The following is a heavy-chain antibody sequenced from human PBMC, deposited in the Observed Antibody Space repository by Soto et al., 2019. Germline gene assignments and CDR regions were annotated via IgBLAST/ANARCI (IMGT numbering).Heavy chain of an antibody. D-gene: IGHD2-15*01. CDR3: ARDPPLSSIVVVGVDDF. CDR2: ISSLSTYT. J-gene: IGHJ4*02. Sequence: EVQLVESGGGLVKPGGSLRLSCAASGFSFSSYNMTWVRQAPGKGLEWVSSISSLSTYTNYADSVKGRFTISRDNDKNSLYLQMDSLIVEDTAVYYCARDPPLSSIVVVGVDDFWGQGTLVTVSS. V-gene: IGHV3-21*02. CDR1: GFSFSSYN.